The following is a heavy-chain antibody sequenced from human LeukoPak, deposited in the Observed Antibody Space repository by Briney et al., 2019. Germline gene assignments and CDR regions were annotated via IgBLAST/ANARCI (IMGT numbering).Heavy chain of an antibody. CDR1: GFTFNSYW. J-gene: IGHJ6*02. V-gene: IGHV3-7*01. D-gene: IGHD3-3*01. Sequence: PGGSLRLSCAASGFTFNSYWMSWVRQAPGKGLEWVANIKQDGSVRYYVDSVKGRFTISRDNAENALYLQMNSLRAEDTAVYYCARDGVLGYDFWSGYYRSYGMDVWGQGTTVTVSS. CDR2: IKQDGSVR. CDR3: ARDGVLGYDFWSGYYRSYGMDV.